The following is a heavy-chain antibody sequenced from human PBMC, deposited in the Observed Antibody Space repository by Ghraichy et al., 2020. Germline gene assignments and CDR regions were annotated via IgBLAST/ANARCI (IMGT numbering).Heavy chain of an antibody. D-gene: IGHD6-19*01. V-gene: IGHV1-18*04. CDR1: GYTFTSNE. CDR3: ARLTAVHGTGGNDGAADV. CDR2: ITPKNGNT. J-gene: IGHJ3*01. Sequence: ASVKVSCKASGYTFTSNEVYWVRQARGQGLEWMGRITPKNGNTIYAQKFQGRVTLTTDTSTNIVYMELRSLRSDDTAIYYCARLTAVHGTGGNDGAADVWAKGQWSASL.